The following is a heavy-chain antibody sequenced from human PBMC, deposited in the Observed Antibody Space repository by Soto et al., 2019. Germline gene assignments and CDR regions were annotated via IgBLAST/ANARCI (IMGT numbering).Heavy chain of an antibody. J-gene: IGHJ4*02. CDR3: ASHHTSGWLYFDS. D-gene: IGHD6-19*01. CDR1: GFTVSGND. Sequence: QLQLLESGGDLVKPGGSLRLSCAASGFTVSGNDLSWIRQAPGKGLEWVSSISSSGRAIYYADSVKGRFTISRDNAKDSLSLQMSSLRAEDTAIYYCASHHTSGWLYFDSWGQGTLVTVSS. CDR2: ISSSGRAI. V-gene: IGHV3-11*01.